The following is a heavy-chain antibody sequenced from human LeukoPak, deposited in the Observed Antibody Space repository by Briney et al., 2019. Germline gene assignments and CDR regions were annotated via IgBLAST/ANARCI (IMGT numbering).Heavy chain of an antibody. CDR1: GGSISSDSYY. CDR3: AVRGRGYSYGSYYYYMDV. D-gene: IGHD5-18*01. J-gene: IGHJ6*03. V-gene: IGHV4-61*02. Sequence: SQTLSLTCTVSGGSISSDSYYWSWIRQPAGKGLEWIGRIYTSGSTNYNPSLKSRVTISVDTSKNQFSLKLSSVTAADTAVYYCAVRGRGYSYGSYYYYMDVWGKGTTVTVSS. CDR2: IYTSGST.